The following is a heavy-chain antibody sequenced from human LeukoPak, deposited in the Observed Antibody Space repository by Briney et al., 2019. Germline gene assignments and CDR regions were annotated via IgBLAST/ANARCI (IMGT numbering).Heavy chain of an antibody. V-gene: IGHV3-53*01. CDR3: ARDHAPAWGGLDY. D-gene: IGHD6-25*01. Sequence: PGGSLRLSCAATGLMVTSNHMAWVRQAPGKGLEWVSVIYTGGITYYADSVSGRFTIFRDSSKNTLYLQMNNLRVEDTALYYCARDHAPAWGGLDYWGHGTQVSVS. J-gene: IGHJ4*01. CDR2: IYTGGIT. CDR1: GLMVTSNH.